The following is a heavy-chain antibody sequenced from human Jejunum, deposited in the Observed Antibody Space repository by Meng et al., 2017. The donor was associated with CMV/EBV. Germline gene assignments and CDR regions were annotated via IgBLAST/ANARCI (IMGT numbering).Heavy chain of an antibody. Sequence: VSGGSISGYYWSWIRHPPGEVLEWIGYITYSGSTNYNPSLKSRVTISVDTSKNQFSLKLSSVTDADTAVYYCARVRTSGWFIIDYWGQGTLVTVSS. CDR3: ARVRTSGWFIIDY. CDR2: ITYSGST. CDR1: GGSISGYY. J-gene: IGHJ4*02. V-gene: IGHV4-59*01. D-gene: IGHD6-19*01.